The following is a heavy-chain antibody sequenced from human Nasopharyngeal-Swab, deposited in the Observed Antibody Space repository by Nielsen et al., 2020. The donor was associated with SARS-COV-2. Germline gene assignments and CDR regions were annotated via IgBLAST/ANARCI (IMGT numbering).Heavy chain of an antibody. CDR2: INTNTGNP. V-gene: IGHV7-4-1*02. CDR3: ARDLRLRFLEWTNWFDP. D-gene: IGHD3-3*01. CDR1: GYTFTSYA. J-gene: IGHJ5*02. Sequence: APVKVSCKASGYTFTSYAMNWVRQAPGQGLEWMGWINTNTGNPTYAQGFTGRFVFSLDTSVSTAYLQISSLKAEDTAVYYCARDLRLRFLEWTNWFDPWGQGTLVTVSS.